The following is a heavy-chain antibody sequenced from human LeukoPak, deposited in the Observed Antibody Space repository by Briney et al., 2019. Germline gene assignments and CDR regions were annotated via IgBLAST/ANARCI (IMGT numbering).Heavy chain of an antibody. CDR2: ISYDGSNK. CDR1: GFTFSSYA. D-gene: IGHD3-22*01. CDR3: ARGDSSGYYLSFLDS. J-gene: IGHJ4*02. Sequence: PGGSLRLSCAASGFTFSSYAMHWVRQAPGKGLEWVAVISYDGSNKYYADSVKGRFTISRDNSKNTLYLQMNSLRAEDTAVYYCARGDSSGYYLSFLDSWGQGTLVTVSS. V-gene: IGHV3-30-3*01.